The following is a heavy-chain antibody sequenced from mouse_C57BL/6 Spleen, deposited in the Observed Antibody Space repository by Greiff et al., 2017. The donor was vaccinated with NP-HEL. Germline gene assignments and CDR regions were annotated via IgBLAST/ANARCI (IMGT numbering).Heavy chain of an antibody. CDR2: IFPGSCCT. D-gene: IGHD2-5*01. V-gene: IGHV1-9*01. CDR1: GYTFTGYW. Sequence: QVQLQQSGAELMQPGASVKISCKASGYTFTGYWIDWVKQRPGPGLEWIGDIFPGSCCTNYNEKFNGKATVTADTSSNTAYMQLSSLTTEDSAVYYCARTGVDYSKWFDYWGKGTLVTVSA. J-gene: IGHJ3*01. CDR3: ARTGVDYSKWFDY.